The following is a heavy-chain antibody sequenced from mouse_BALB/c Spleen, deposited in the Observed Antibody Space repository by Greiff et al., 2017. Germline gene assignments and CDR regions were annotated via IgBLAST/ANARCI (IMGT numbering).Heavy chain of an antibody. CDR3: ARHYYFYAMDY. V-gene: IGHV5-12-1*01. J-gene: IGHJ4*01. D-gene: IGHD1-1*01. CDR1: GFAFSSYD. Sequence: EVQVVESGGGLVKPGGSLKLSCAASGFAFSSYDMSWVRQTPEKRLEWVAYISSGGGSTYYPDTVKGRFTISRDNAKNTLYLQMSSLKSEDTAMYYCARHYYFYAMDYWGQGTSVTVSS. CDR2: ISSGGGST.